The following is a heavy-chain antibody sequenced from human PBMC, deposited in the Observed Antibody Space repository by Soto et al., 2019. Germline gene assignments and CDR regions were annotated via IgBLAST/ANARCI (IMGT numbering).Heavy chain of an antibody. J-gene: IGHJ5*02. CDR2: IIPIFGTA. Sequence: ASVKVSCKASGGTFSSYAISWVRQAPGQGPEWMGGIIPIFGTANYAQKFQGRVTITADESTSTAYMELSSLRSEDTAVYYCARDPARFSTYYYDSSGHFNWFDPWGQGTLVTVSS. CDR3: ARDPARFSTYYYDSSGHFNWFDP. V-gene: IGHV1-69*13. CDR1: GGTFSSYA. D-gene: IGHD3-22*01.